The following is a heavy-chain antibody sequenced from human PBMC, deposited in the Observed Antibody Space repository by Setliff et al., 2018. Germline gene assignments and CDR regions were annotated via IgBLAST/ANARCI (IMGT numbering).Heavy chain of an antibody. CDR2: IYHSGST. J-gene: IGHJ4*02. CDR1: GYSISSGYY. V-gene: IGHV4-38-2*01. Sequence: SETLSLTCAVSGYSISSGYYWGWIRQPPGKGLEWIGSIYHSGSTYYNPSLKSRVTISVDTSKNQFSLKLSSVTAADTAVYYCATGKYYYDSSGKGETDEFDYWGQGTLVTVSS. D-gene: IGHD3-22*01. CDR3: ATGKYYYDSSGKGETDEFDY.